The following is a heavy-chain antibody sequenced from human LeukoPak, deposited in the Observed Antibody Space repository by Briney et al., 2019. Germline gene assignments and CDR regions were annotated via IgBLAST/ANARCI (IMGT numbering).Heavy chain of an antibody. CDR1: GGSISSSSYY. Sequence: SETLSLTCTVSGGSISSSSYYWGWIRQPPGKGLEWIGSIYYSGSTYYNPSLKSRVAISVDTSKTLFSLKLSSVTAADTAVYYCARHRIVPADDAFDIWGRGTMVTVSS. V-gene: IGHV4-39*01. CDR3: ARHRIVPADDAFDI. CDR2: IYYSGST. J-gene: IGHJ3*02. D-gene: IGHD1-26*01.